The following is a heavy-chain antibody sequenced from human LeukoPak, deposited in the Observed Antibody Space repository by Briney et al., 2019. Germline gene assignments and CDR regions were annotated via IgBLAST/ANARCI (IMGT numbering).Heavy chain of an antibody. Sequence: AVKVSCKASGGTFSSYAISWVRQAPGQGVEWMGIIIPIFGPANYAQKFQGRLTLPTDESTSTAYMSLSSLRSEDTAVYYCARGGYSYGYSFDYWGQGTLVTVSS. J-gene: IGHJ4*02. V-gene: IGHV1-69*05. CDR1: GGTFSSYA. CDR2: IIPIFGPA. D-gene: IGHD5-18*01. CDR3: ARGGYSYGYSFDY.